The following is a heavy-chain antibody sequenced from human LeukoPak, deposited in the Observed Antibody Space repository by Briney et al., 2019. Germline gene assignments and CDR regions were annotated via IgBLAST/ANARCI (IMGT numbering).Heavy chain of an antibody. V-gene: IGHV3-15*01. CDR3: TTDRYYDNSELQFQH. CDR1: GFTLNNAW. CDR2: IKRETDGGTI. J-gene: IGHJ1*01. D-gene: IGHD3-22*01. Sequence: GGSLRLSCAASGFTLNNAWMSWVRQAPGKGLEWLGRIKRETDGGTIDYAAPVKGRFTISRDDSRNTLYLQMDSRKIEDTAVYYCTTDRYYDNSELQFQHWGQGTLVTVSS.